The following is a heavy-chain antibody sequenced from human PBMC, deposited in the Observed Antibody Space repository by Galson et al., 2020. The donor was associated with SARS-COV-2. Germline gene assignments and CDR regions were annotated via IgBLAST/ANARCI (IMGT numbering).Heavy chain of an antibody. D-gene: IGHD3-3*01. CDR1: GFTFDDYA. CDR3: AKDASAAPIDAYFDY. V-gene: IGHV3-9*01. Sequence: SLKISCAASGFTFDDYAMHWVRQAPGKGLEWVSGIIWDGTKRDYADSVKGRFTISRDNGKNSLYLQMNNLRPEDTALYYCAKDASAAPIDAYFDYWGQGTLVTVSS. CDR2: IIWDGTKR. J-gene: IGHJ4*02.